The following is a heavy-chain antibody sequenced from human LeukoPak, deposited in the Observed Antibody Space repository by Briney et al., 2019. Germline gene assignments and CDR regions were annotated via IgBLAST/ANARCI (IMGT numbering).Heavy chain of an antibody. CDR3: ASLAVAGTSAFDI. CDR1: GGSISSYY. CDR2: IYYSGST. Sequence: PSETLSLTCTVSGGSISSYYRSWIRQPPGKGLEWIGYIYYSGSTNYNPSLKSRFTISVDTSKNQFSLKLSSVTAADTAVYYCASLAVAGTSAFDIWGQGTMVTVSS. J-gene: IGHJ3*02. D-gene: IGHD6-19*01. V-gene: IGHV4-59*01.